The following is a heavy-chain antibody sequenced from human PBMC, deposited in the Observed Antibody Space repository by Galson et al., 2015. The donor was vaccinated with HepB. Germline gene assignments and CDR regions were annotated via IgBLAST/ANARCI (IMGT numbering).Heavy chain of an antibody. Sequence: SLRLSCAASGFTFDDYAMHWVRQAPGKGLEWVSLISWDGGSTYYADSVKGRITVSRDNSKNSLYLQMNSLRTEDTALYYCAKDVHGSGLGYFDFWGRGTLVTVSS. J-gene: IGHJ2*01. D-gene: IGHD3-10*01. V-gene: IGHV3-43D*03. CDR2: ISWDGGST. CDR3: AKDVHGSGLGYFDF. CDR1: GFTFDDYA.